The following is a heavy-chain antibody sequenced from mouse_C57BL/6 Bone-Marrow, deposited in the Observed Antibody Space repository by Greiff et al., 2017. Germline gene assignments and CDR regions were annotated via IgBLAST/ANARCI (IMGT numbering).Heavy chain of an antibody. D-gene: IGHD3-3*01. CDR1: GYSITSGYY. J-gene: IGHJ4*01. CDR3: ARDVGTGAMDY. V-gene: IGHV3-6*01. Sequence: EVQLVESGPGLVKPSQSLSLTCSVTGYSITSGYYWNWIRQFPGNKLEWMGYISYDGSNNYNPSLKNRISITRDTSKNQFFLKLNSVTTEDTATYYCARDVGTGAMDYWGEGTSVTVSS. CDR2: ISYDGSN.